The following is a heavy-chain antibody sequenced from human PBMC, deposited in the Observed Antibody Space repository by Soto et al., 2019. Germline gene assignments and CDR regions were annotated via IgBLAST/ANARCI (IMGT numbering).Heavy chain of an antibody. D-gene: IGHD1-26*01. Sequence: PGGSLRLSCAASGFTFSSHNMNWVRQAPGKGLEWISYISSSGISIYYADSVKGRFIISRDNAKNSLYLQMNSLRAEDTALYYCARSGNYRLDFWGQGTMVTVSS. J-gene: IGHJ4*02. CDR3: ARSGNYRLDF. CDR1: GFTFSSHN. V-gene: IGHV3-48*01. CDR2: ISSSGISI.